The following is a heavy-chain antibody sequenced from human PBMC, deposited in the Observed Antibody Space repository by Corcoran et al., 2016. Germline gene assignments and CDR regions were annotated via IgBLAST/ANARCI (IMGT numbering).Heavy chain of an antibody. CDR2: IFSNDEK. V-gene: IGHV2-26*01. J-gene: IGHJ6*02. CDR3: ARSITIFGVVITNQYGLDV. Sequence: QVTLKESGPVLGKPTETLTLTCTVSGFSLSNARMGVSWIRQPPGKALEWLAHIFSNDEKSYSTLLKSRLTISKDTSKSQVVLTMTNMDPVDTATYYCARSITIFGVVITNQYGLDVWGQGTTVTVSS. D-gene: IGHD3-3*01. CDR1: GFSLSNARMG.